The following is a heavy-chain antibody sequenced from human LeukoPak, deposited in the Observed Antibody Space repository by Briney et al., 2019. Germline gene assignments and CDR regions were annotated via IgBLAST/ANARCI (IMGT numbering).Heavy chain of an antibody. CDR3: ARDGSYSGSGSPSYY. CDR1: GFTFSSYA. Sequence: GGSLRLSCAASGFTFSSYAMSWVRQAPGKGLEWVSAISGSGGSTYYADSVKGRFTISRDNSKNTLYLQMNSLRAEDTAVYYCARDGSYSGSGSPSYYWGQGTLVTVSS. CDR2: ISGSGGST. D-gene: IGHD3-10*01. J-gene: IGHJ4*02. V-gene: IGHV3-23*01.